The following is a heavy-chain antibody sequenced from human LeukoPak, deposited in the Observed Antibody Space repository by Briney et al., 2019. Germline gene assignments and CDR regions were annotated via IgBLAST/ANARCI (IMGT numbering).Heavy chain of an antibody. CDR1: GFTFSDYT. CDR2: ISRNGGST. Sequence: GGSLRLSCAASGFTFSDYTMHWVRQAPGKGLEYVSAISRNGGSTYYANSVKGRFTISRDNSKNTLYLQMSSLRPEDTAVYYCVKAAGSWYGYFDYWGQGTLVTVSS. J-gene: IGHJ4*02. V-gene: IGHV3-64*01. D-gene: IGHD6-13*01. CDR3: VKAAGSWYGYFDY.